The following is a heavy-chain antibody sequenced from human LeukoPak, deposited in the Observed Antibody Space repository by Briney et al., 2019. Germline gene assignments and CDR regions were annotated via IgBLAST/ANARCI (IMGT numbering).Heavy chain of an antibody. V-gene: IGHV4-4*07. CDR1: GGSISVYL. CDR2: IYSSGSN. Sequence: SESLSLTCTLSGGSISVYLCSWIRQPAGKGLEWIGRIYSSGSNNYNPSLKSRVTMSLDTSKKHFSLNLTAVTAADTAVYNCVRDSYSSSSDAFDIWGQGTRVTVSS. CDR3: VRDSYSSSSDAFDI. J-gene: IGHJ3*02. D-gene: IGHD6-6*01.